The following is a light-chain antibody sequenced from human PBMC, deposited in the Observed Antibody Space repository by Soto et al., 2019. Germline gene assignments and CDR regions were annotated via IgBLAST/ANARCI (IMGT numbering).Light chain of an antibody. V-gene: IGKV3-15*01. CDR2: GAS. CDR1: QSVSNN. Sequence: EVVLTQSPVTLSVSPGERATLSCRASQSVSNNLDWYQQKPGQAPRLLIYGASTRATGIPARFSGSGSGPEVTLTISSLQAEEVAVYYCQQYNNWYTFGQGTKLEIK. CDR3: QQYNNWYT. J-gene: IGKJ2*01.